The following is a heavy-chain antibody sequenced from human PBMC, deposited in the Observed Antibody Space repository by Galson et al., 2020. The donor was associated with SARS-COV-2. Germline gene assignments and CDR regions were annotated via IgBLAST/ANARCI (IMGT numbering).Heavy chain of an antibody. V-gene: IGHV3-21*06. CDR2: ISSNVVST. CDR1: GFSFITYS. Sequence: GESLKISCAASGFSFITYSMQWVRQAPGKGLEWVSSISSNVVSTYYAQSVKGRFTISRDNAKNSLFLHMSSLRADDTGVYFCSRDPRVWFGDDDAFDIWGQGTMVTVSS. CDR3: SRDPRVWFGDDDAFDI. J-gene: IGHJ3*02. D-gene: IGHD3-10*01.